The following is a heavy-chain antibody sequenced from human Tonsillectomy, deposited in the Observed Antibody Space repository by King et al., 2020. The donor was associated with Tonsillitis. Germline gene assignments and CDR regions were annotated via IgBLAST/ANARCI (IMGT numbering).Heavy chain of an antibody. J-gene: IGHJ6*02. CDR2: INPNSGGT. Sequence: VQLVESGAEVKKPGASVKVSCKASGYTFTGYFIHWVRQAPGQGLEWMGWINPNSGGTNYAQNFQGRVTLTRDTSIRTAYMELIRLRSDDTAVYYWAGDRGCYAIGTYCDGMDVWGQGTTVTVSS. CDR3: AGDRGCYAIGTYCDGMDV. CDR1: GYTFTGYF. V-gene: IGHV1-2*02. D-gene: IGHD3-16*01.